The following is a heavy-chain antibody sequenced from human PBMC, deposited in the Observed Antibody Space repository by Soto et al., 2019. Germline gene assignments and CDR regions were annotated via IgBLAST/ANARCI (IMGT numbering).Heavy chain of an antibody. J-gene: IGHJ6*02. CDR1: GYTFTRYG. CDR2: ISGYNGDT. Sequence: AASVKVSCKASGYTFTRYGISWVRQAPGQGLEWMGWISGYNGDTNYAQKFQGRVTMTVDTSTTTAFMELTSLTSDDRAVYYCAKNGQPPYYYYGMDVWG. V-gene: IGHV1-18*01. D-gene: IGHD2-8*01. CDR3: AKNGQPPYYYYGMDV.